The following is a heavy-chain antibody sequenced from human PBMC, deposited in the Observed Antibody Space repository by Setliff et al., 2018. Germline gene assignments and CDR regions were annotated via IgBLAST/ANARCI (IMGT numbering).Heavy chain of an antibody. CDR3: VKLVPQAISSDP. V-gene: IGHV3-15*01. CDR2: IKSKTDGGTT. D-gene: IGHD3-10*01. CDR1: GFTFSNAW. J-gene: IGHJ5*02. Sequence: LSLSCAASGFTFSNAWMSWVRQTPGKGLDWVGRIKSKTDGGTTDYAAPVKGRFTISRDDSKNTLYLQMNSLKTEDTAVYYCVKLVPQAISSDPWGQGTLVTVSS.